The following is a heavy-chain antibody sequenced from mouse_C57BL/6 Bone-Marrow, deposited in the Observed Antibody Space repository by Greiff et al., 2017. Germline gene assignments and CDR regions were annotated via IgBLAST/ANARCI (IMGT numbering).Heavy chain of an antibody. V-gene: IGHV5-12*01. Sequence: EVKVVESGGGLVQPGGSLKLSCAASGFTFSDYYMYWVRQTPEKRLEWVAYISNGGGSTYYPDTVKGRFPISRDNAKNTLYLQMSRLKSEDTAMYYCARLIYYGNYVWFAYWGQGTLVTVSA. J-gene: IGHJ3*01. CDR3: ARLIYYGNYVWFAY. CDR1: GFTFSDYY. D-gene: IGHD2-1*01. CDR2: ISNGGGST.